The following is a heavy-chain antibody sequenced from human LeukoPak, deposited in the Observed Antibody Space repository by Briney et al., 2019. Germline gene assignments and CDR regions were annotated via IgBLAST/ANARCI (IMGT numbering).Heavy chain of an antibody. J-gene: IGHJ5*02. D-gene: IGHD6-13*01. CDR1: GFTFGDYA. CDR2: IYSGGST. CDR3: ARSIAAAGTGWFDP. V-gene: IGHV3-66*01. Sequence: PGGSLRLSCTASGFTFGDYAMSWFRQAPGKGLEWVSVIYSGGSTYYADSVKGRFTISRDNSKNTLYLQMNSLRAEDTAVYYCARSIAAAGTGWFDPWGQGTLVTVSS.